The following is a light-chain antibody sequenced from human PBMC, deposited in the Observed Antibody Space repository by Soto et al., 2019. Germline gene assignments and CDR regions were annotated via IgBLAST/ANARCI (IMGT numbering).Light chain of an antibody. V-gene: IGKV1-5*01. CDR3: QQYENYWT. CDR1: QSISSW. Sequence: DIRMTQSPSTLSATAGDRVTITCRASQSISSWLAWYQHKPGKAPKLLIYDASNLDSGVPSRFSGSGSGTEFSLTISKLQPDDCATYYCQQYENYWTFSQGTKVDIK. CDR2: DAS. J-gene: IGKJ1*01.